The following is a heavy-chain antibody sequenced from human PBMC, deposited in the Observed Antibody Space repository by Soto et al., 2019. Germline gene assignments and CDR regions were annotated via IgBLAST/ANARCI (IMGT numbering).Heavy chain of an antibody. CDR1: GGTFSSYT. V-gene: IGHV1-69*02. J-gene: IGHJ6*03. Sequence: QVQLVQSGAEVKKPGSSVKVSCKASGGTFSSYTISWVRQAPGQGLEWMGRIIPILGIAYYAQKFQGRVTITADKSTSTAYMELSSLRSEDTAVYYCARGGCSSTSCLPTYYYYYYMDVWGKGTTVTVSS. D-gene: IGHD2-2*01. CDR3: ARGGCSSTSCLPTYYYYYYMDV. CDR2: IIPILGIA.